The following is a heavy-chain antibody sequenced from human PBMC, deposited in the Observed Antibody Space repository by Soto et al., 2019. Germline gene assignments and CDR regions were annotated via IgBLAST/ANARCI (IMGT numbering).Heavy chain of an antibody. V-gene: IGHV6-1*01. Sequence: SQTLSLTCAISGDSVSSNSAAWNWIRQSPSRGLEWLGRTYYRSKWYNDYAVSVKSRITINPDTSKNQFSLQLNSVTPEDTAVYYCARARKFDFWSGYYYYYYMDVWGKGTTVTVSS. CDR3: ARARKFDFWSGYYYYYYMDV. CDR1: GDSVSSNSAA. CDR2: TYYRSKWYN. D-gene: IGHD3-3*01. J-gene: IGHJ6*03.